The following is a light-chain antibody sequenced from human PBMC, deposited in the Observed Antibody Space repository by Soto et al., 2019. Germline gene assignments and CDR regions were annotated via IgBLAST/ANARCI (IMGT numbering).Light chain of an antibody. CDR3: QQYKRT. CDR1: QSISSW. Sequence: DIPMTQSPSTLSASVGDRVTMTCPASQSISSWLAWYQQKPGKAPKLLIYKASILERGVPSRLRGSGSATDYTLTISSLQPDDFETYYCQQYKRTFGQGPKVESK. J-gene: IGKJ1*01. V-gene: IGKV1-5*03. CDR2: KAS.